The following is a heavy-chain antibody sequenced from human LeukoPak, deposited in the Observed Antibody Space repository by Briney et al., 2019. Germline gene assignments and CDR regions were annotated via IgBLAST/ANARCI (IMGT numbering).Heavy chain of an antibody. V-gene: IGHV3-30*04. J-gene: IGHJ4*02. Sequence: GGSLRLSCAACGFTFSSYAMHWVRQAPGKGLEWVAVISYDGSNKYYADYVKGRFTISRDNSKNTLYLQMNSLRAEDTAVYCCARDRYGDYGDFDYWGQGTLVTVSS. D-gene: IGHD4-17*01. CDR2: ISYDGSNK. CDR1: GFTFSSYA. CDR3: ARDRYGDYGDFDY.